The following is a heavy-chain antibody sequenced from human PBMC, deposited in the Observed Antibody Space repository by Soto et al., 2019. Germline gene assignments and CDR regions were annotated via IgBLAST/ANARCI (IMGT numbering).Heavy chain of an antibody. CDR2: IRGKANNYAT. Sequence: GGSLRLSCAASGFTFSGSAMHWVRQASGKGLEWVGRIRGKANNYATASAASVKGRFTISRDDSKSTAYLQMNNLKTEDTAVYYCARRDFPPLDVWGQGTTVTVSS. V-gene: IGHV3-73*01. CDR1: GFTFSGSA. CDR3: ARRDFPPLDV. J-gene: IGHJ6*02.